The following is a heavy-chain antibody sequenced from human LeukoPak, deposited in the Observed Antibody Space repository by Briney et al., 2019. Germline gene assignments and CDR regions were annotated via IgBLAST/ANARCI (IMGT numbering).Heavy chain of an antibody. CDR1: GFTFSNYW. D-gene: IGHD3-10*01. J-gene: IGHJ3*02. Sequence: GGSLRLSCTASGFTFSNYWMNWVRQAPGKGLEWVANIKYDGSETYHVDSVKGRFTIYRDNAKNSLYLQMDSLRVEDTSVYYCTRDLHIGYSRWFVRGPYFDIWGQGTMVTVSS. CDR2: IKYDGSET. CDR3: TRDLHIGYSRWFVRGPYFDI. V-gene: IGHV3-7*01.